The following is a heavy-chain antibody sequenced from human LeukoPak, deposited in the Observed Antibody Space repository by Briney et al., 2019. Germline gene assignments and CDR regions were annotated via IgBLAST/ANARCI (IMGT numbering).Heavy chain of an antibody. CDR1: GFTFSSLA. CDR3: ARKYCSSTSCVFDN. CDR2: ISSSGTTI. J-gene: IGHJ4*02. Sequence: PGGSVTLSCVASGFTFSSLALNWVRQAPGKGLQWVSDISSSGTTIYYAASVKGRFTISRDNAKNSLYLQMNSLRAEDTAVYYCARKYCSSTSCVFDNWGQGTLVTVSS. V-gene: IGHV3-48*03. D-gene: IGHD2-2*01.